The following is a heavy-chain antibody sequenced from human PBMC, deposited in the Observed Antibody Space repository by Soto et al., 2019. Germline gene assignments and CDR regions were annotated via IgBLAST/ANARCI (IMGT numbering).Heavy chain of an antibody. CDR1: GGSISSYY. J-gene: IGHJ4*02. V-gene: IGHV4-59*01. CDR2: IYYSGST. D-gene: IGHD3-3*01. CDR3: AREVGWSPFWSGYFDY. Sequence: SETLSLTCTVSGGSISSYYWSWIRQPPGKGLEWIGYIYYSGSTNYNPSLKSRVTISVDTSKNQFSLKLSSVTAADTAVYYCAREVGWSPFWSGYFDYWGQGTLVTVSS.